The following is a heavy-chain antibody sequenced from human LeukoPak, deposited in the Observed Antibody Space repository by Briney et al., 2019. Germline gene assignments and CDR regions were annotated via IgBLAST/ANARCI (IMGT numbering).Heavy chain of an antibody. D-gene: IGHD3-3*01. V-gene: IGHV1-8*01. CDR3: ARALTDYDFWSGYPKNWFDP. Sequence: ASVKVSCKASGYTFTSYDINWVRQATGQGLEWMGWMNPNSGNTGYAQKFQGRVTMTRNTSISTAYMELSSLRSEDTAVYYCARALTDYDFWSGYPKNWFDPWGQGTLVTVSS. J-gene: IGHJ5*02. CDR2: MNPNSGNT. CDR1: GYTFTSYD.